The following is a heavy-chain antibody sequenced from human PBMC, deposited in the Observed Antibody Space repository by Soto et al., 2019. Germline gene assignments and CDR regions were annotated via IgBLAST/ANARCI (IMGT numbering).Heavy chain of an antibody. J-gene: IGHJ4*02. CDR3: TSYSSSWYDY. CDR1: GFTFSNAW. V-gene: IGHV3-15*01. D-gene: IGHD6-13*01. CDR2: IKSKTDGGTT. Sequence: GGSLRLSCAASGFTFSNAWMCWVRQAPGKGLEWVGRIKSKTDGGTTDYAAPVKGRFTISRDDSKNTLYLQMNSLKTEDAAGYYCTSYSSSWYDYWGQGTLVTVSS.